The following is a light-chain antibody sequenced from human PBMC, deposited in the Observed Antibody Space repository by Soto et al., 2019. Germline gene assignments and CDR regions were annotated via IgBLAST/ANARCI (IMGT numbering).Light chain of an antibody. Sequence: VILMTHSPYLISSSXVDRLTISXXMSQGISSYLAWYQQKPGKAPELLIYAASTLQSGVPSRFSGSGSGTDFIFTISNLQPEDFATYFCQQSYSTPPTFGQGTKVDIK. J-gene: IGKJ1*01. CDR1: QGISSY. V-gene: IGKV1D-8*03. CDR2: AAS. CDR3: QQSYSTPPT.